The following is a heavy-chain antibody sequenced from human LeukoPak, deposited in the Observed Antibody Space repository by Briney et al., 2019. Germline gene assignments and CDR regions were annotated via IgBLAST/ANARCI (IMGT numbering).Heavy chain of an antibody. CDR1: GYSFTSYW. CDR3: ARQRASGSSYYFDY. Sequence: GESLKISCKGSGYSFTSYWIGWVRQMPGKGLEWVGIIYPGDSDNRYSPFFEGQVTISDDKSISTANLQWSSLKASDTAMHYCARQRASGSSYYFDYWGQGTLVTVSS. V-gene: IGHV5-51*01. J-gene: IGHJ4*02. CDR2: IYPGDSDN. D-gene: IGHD1-26*01.